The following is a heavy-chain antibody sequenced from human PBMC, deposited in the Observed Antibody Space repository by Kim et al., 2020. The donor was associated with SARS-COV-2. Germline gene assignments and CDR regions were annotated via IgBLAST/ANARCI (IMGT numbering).Heavy chain of an antibody. V-gene: IGHV4-4*02. J-gene: IGHJ4*02. D-gene: IGHD3-22*01. CDR1: GGSISSSNW. CDR2: IYHSGST. Sequence: SETLSLTCAVSGGSISSSNWWRWVRQPPGKGLEWIGEIYHSGSTNYNPSLKSRVTISVDKSKNQFSLKLSSVTAADTAVYFCASQASDSSGYLPFDYWGQGTRVTVSS. CDR3: ASQASDSSGYLPFDY.